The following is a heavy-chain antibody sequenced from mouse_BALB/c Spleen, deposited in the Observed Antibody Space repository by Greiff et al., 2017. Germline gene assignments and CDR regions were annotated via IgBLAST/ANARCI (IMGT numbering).Heavy chain of an antibody. D-gene: IGHD2-4*01. J-gene: IGHJ4*01. CDR2: INPYNGAT. Sequence: VQLQQSGPELVKPGASVKISCKASGYSFTGYYMHWVKQSHVKSLEWIGRINPYNGATSYNQNFKDKASLTVDKSSSTAYMELHSLTSEDSAVYYCARGDYDGVYYAMDYWGQGTSVTVSS. CDR3: ARGDYDGVYYAMDY. V-gene: IGHV1-31*01. CDR1: GYSFTGYY.